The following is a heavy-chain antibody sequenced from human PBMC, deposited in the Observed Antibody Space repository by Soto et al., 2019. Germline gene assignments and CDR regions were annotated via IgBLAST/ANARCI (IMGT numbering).Heavy chain of an antibody. Sequence: ASVKVSCKASGGTFSSYAISWVRQAPGQGLEWMGGIIPIFGTANYAQKFQGRVTITADESTSTAYMELSSLRSEDTAVYYCARAVGYVDIVATGGGHYYGMDVWGQGTTVTVSS. D-gene: IGHD5-12*01. CDR1: GGTFSSYA. J-gene: IGHJ6*02. V-gene: IGHV1-69*13. CDR2: IIPIFGTA. CDR3: ARAVGYVDIVATGGGHYYGMDV.